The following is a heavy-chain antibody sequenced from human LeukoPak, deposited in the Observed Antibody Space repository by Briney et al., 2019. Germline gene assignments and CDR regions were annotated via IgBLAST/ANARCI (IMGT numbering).Heavy chain of an antibody. J-gene: IGHJ1*01. V-gene: IGHV3-30*18. CDR2: ISYDGSNK. CDR1: GFTFSSYG. CDR3: AKGSSWYGGEYFQH. D-gene: IGHD6-13*01. Sequence: PGRSLRLSCAASGFTFSSYGMHWVRQAPGKGPEWVAVISYDGSNKYYADSVKGRYTISRDNSKNTLYLQMNSLRAEDTAVYYCAKGSSWYGGEYFQHWGQGTLVTVSS.